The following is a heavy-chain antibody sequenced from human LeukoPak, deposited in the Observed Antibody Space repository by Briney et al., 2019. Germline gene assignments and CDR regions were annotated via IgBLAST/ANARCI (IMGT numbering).Heavy chain of an antibody. CDR3: TTDPPAKYYYYYYGMDV. Sequence: GGSLRLSCAASGFTFSNAWMSWVRQAPGKGLKWVGRIKSKTDGGTTDYAAPVEGRFTISRDDSKNTLYLQMNNLKTEDTAVYYCTTDPPAKYYYYYYGMDVWGQGTTVTVSS. D-gene: IGHD2-2*01. CDR2: IKSKTDGGTT. V-gene: IGHV3-15*01. J-gene: IGHJ6*02. CDR1: GFTFSNAW.